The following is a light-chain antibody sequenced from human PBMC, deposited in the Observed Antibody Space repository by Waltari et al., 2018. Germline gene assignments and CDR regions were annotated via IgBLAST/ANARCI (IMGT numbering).Light chain of an antibody. CDR2: GAS. V-gene: IGKV3-20*01. Sequence: EIVLAQSPGPLSLSPGERATLSCRASQSVDSTYLAWYQQKPGQAPRLLISGASRRATGIPDRFSGSGSGADFTLTISRLEPEDFAVYYCQQYGSSPFTFGPGTKVDIK. CDR3: QQYGSSPFT. CDR1: QSVDSTY. J-gene: IGKJ3*01.